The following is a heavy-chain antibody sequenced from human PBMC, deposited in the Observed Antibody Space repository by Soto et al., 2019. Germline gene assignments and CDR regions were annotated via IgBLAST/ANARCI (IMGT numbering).Heavy chain of an antibody. J-gene: IGHJ4*02. D-gene: IGHD5-12*01. V-gene: IGHV3-23*01. CDR2: IGAGSDGI. Sequence: PGGSLRLSCAASGFTFSIYAVAWIRQTPGKRLEWVSVIGAGSDGIQYVDSVKGRFSISRDNSKNTLYLHMNSLRAEDTAIYYCAKYSTSGPSRFFDLWGQGT. CDR3: AKYSTSGPSRFFDL. CDR1: GFTFSIYA.